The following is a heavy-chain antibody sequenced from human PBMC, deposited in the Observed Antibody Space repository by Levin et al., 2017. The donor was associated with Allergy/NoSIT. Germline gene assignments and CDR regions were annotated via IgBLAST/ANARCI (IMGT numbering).Heavy chain of an antibody. Sequence: GESLKISCKGSGYTLSSYWITWVRQKPGKGLEWMGRIDPTDSDATYSPSLQGHVTFSADRSMNTVFLQWTSLRASDTAMYYCARRREDGYYKGGAFDIWGQGTFVTVSP. CDR2: IDPTDSDA. J-gene: IGHJ3*02. V-gene: IGHV5-10-1*01. D-gene: IGHD4-17*01. CDR1: GYTLSSYW. CDR3: ARRREDGYYKGGAFDI.